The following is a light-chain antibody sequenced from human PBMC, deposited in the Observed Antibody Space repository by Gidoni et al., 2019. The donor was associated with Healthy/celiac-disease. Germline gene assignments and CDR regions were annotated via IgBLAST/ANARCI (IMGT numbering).Light chain of an antibody. V-gene: IGKV4-1*01. J-gene: IGKJ1*01. CDR1: QSVLSSSNNKNY. Sequence: DIVMTQSPDSLPVSLGERATINCKSSQSVLSSSNNKNYLAWYQQKPGQPPKLLIYWASTRESGVPDRFSGSGSGTDFTLTISSLQAEDVAVYYCQQYYSTPPPTFGQGTKVEIK. CDR3: QQYYSTPPPT. CDR2: WAS.